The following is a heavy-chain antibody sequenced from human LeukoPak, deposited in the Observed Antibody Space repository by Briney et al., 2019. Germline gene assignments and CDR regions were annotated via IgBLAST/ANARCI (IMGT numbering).Heavy chain of an antibody. V-gene: IGHV4-59*02. CDR1: GGSVSSFY. D-gene: IGHD6-13*01. CDR2: LYYSGST. J-gene: IGHJ5*02. Sequence: PSENLSRNGAVYGGSVSSFYWSWIGQPPGKGLVWIGYLYYSGSTNYNPSLKSRVTISVDTSKNQFSLKLSSVTAADTAVYYCARDSGSPQAYNWFDPWGQGTLVTVSS. CDR3: ARDSGSPQAYNWFDP.